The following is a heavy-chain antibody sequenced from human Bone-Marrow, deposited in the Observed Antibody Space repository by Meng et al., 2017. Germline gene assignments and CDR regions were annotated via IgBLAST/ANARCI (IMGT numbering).Heavy chain of an antibody. CDR2: ISSNGGST. CDR3: ARARGYSYGYAFDI. D-gene: IGHD5-18*01. CDR1: GFTFSSYA. V-gene: IGHV3-64*01. Sequence: GESLKISCAASGFTFSSYAMHWVRQAPGKGLEYVSAISSNGGSTYYANSVKGRFTISRDNSKNTLYLQMGSLRAEDMAVYYCARARGYSYGYAFDIWGQGTMVTGS. J-gene: IGHJ3*02.